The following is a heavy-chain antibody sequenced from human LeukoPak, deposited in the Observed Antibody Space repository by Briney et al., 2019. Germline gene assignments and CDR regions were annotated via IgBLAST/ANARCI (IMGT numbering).Heavy chain of an antibody. CDR2: INSDGSST. CDR3: ARGNIVGAYYYYMDV. D-gene: IGHD1-26*01. CDR1: GFTFSSYW. Sequence: GGSLRLSCAASGFTFSSYWMHWVRQAPGKGLVWVSRINSDGSSTSYADSVKGRFTISRDNAKNTLYLQMNSLRAEDTAVYYCARGNIVGAYYYYMDVWGKGTTVTVSS. V-gene: IGHV3-74*01. J-gene: IGHJ6*03.